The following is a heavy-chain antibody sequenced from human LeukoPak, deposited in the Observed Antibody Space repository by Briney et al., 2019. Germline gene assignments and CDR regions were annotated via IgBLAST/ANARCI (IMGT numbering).Heavy chain of an antibody. V-gene: IGHV4-39*02. CDR1: GGSISTGRYF. CDR3: ARNNQWLVLRCFDP. Sequence: PSETLSLTCTVSGGSISTGRYFWAWIRQSPEKGLEWIGSVFYSGNSYKNPSLKSGVTISVDTSKNHFSLEVHSVTVADSATYCCARNNQWLVLRCFDPWGHGAPVTVSS. CDR2: VFYSGNS. J-gene: IGHJ5*02. D-gene: IGHD6-19*01.